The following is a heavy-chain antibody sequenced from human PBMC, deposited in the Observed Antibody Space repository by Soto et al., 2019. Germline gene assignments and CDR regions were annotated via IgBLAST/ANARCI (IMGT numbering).Heavy chain of an antibody. Sequence: PGGSLRLSGAGSGFTFSSNSMNWVLQAPGKGLEWIGSVRITRTIYYADSVKGRFTISRDNAENSLYLQMNSLRAEDTAVYYCARELGYSSRWSLMGVFDIWARGTMVTV. V-gene: IGHV3-48*01. CDR1: GFTFSSNS. CDR2: VRITRTI. D-gene: IGHD6-13*01. J-gene: IGHJ3*02. CDR3: ARELGYSSRWSLMGVFDI.